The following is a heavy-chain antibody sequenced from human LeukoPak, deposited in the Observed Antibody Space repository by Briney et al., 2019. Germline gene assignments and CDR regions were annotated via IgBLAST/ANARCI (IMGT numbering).Heavy chain of an antibody. CDR3: AKGAASRGYTYMAN. J-gene: IGHJ4*02. Sequence: AGSLRLSCAASAFTFRSYAMIWVRQAPGKGLEWVSTVSASGGSTYYADSVKGRFTISRDNSNNTLSLQINSLRPEDTAVYYCAKGAASRGYTYMANWGQGTLVTVSS. D-gene: IGHD5-18*01. CDR2: VSASGGST. V-gene: IGHV3-23*01. CDR1: AFTFRSYA.